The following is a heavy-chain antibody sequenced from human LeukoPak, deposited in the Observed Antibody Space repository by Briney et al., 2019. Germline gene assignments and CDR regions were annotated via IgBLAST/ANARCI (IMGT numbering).Heavy chain of an antibody. CDR3: ARSGSGWFDF. CDR2: IYAGGDT. V-gene: IGHV3-53*01. Sequence: GSLRLSCAASGFTVSTNFMSWVRQAPGKGLEWVSVIYAGGDTYYADSVKGRFTISRDNSKNTLYLQMNSLRAEDTAVYYCARSGSGWFDFWSQGTLVTVSS. D-gene: IGHD6-19*01. J-gene: IGHJ4*02. CDR1: GFTVSTNF.